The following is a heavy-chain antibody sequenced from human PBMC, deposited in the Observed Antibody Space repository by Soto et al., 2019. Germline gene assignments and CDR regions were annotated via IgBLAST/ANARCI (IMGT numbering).Heavy chain of an antibody. CDR2: IDPSGGAT. V-gene: IGHV1-46*03. CDR3: SRGLWQWLFDY. Sequence: QVQLVQSGAEVKKPGASVMVSCRASGYSFTSHYMHWGRQAPGQGLEWMGMIDPSGGATTYAQKFQGRVTITRDTSTTTVYMELSSLRPEDTAVYSCSRGLWQWLFDYWGQGTLVTVSS. CDR1: GYSFTSHY. J-gene: IGHJ4*02. D-gene: IGHD6-19*01.